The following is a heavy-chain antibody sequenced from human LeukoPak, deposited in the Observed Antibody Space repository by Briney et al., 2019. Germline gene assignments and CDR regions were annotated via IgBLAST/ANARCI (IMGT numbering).Heavy chain of an antibody. Sequence: PGGSLRLPCAASGFTFSPYAMTWVRQAPGKGLDWVSSISGAANTFYYADSVKGRFTISRDNSKNTLYLQMNSLRADDTAVYYCAKQGSDSSPKYNHYSGHRNPVTVSS. D-gene: IGHD2-21*02. J-gene: IGHJ4*01. V-gene: IGHV3-23*01. CDR3: AKQGSDSSPKYNHY. CDR2: ISGAANTF. CDR1: GFTFSPYA.